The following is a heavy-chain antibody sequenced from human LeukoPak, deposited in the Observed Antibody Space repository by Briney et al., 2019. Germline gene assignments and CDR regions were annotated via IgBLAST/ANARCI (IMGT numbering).Heavy chain of an antibody. CDR3: AKSSDVSTSFDQ. CDR1: GFTFSSYG. Sequence: AGGSLRLSCAASGFTFSSYGMHWVRQAPGKGLEWVAVISYDGSNKYYADSVKGRFTVSRDNSKNTLYLQMNSLRAEDTAVYYCAKSSDVSTSFDQWGQGTLVTVSS. V-gene: IGHV3-30*18. J-gene: IGHJ4*02. CDR2: ISYDGSNK. D-gene: IGHD2-2*01.